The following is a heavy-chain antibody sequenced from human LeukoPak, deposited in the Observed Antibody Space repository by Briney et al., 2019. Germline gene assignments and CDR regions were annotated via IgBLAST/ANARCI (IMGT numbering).Heavy chain of an antibody. D-gene: IGHD3-9*01. V-gene: IGHV3-23*01. Sequence: PGGSLRLSCAASGFTFSLYAMSWVRQAPGKGLEWVSAISSSGTSTFYADSVKGRFTISRDNSKKMLYLQMKSLGAEDTALYYCAKDPPIGLYDIMTASDKNVDFWGQGTLVTVSS. CDR3: AKDPPIGLYDIMTASDKNVDF. CDR2: ISSSGTST. CDR1: GFTFSLYA. J-gene: IGHJ4*02.